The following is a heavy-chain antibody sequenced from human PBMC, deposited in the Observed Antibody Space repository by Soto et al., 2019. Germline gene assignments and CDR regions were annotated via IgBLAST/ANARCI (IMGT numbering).Heavy chain of an antibody. D-gene: IGHD3-3*01. Sequence: GGSLRLSCAASGFTFSSYDMHWVRQATGKGLEWVSAIGTAGDTYYPGSVKGRFTISRENAKNSLYLQMNSLRAGDTAVYYCARAGKDFRYYDFWSGPSYYYYYMDVWGKGTTVTVSS. V-gene: IGHV3-13*01. CDR3: ARAGKDFRYYDFWSGPSYYYYYMDV. CDR1: GFTFSSYD. CDR2: IGTAGDT. J-gene: IGHJ6*03.